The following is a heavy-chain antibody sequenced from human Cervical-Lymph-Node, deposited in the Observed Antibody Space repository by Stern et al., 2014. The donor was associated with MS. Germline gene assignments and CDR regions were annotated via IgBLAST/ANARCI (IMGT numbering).Heavy chain of an antibody. CDR1: GYSFTNYY. J-gene: IGHJ4*02. V-gene: IGHV1-46*01. CDR3: ARGSYSLERGGEPFDY. D-gene: IGHD2-21*01. CDR2: INPSSGDT. Sequence: QVQLVQSGAEVKKPGASVRVSCKASGYSFTNYYMHWVRQAPGQGLEWMGMINPSSGDTIYAQSFQGRVTMTRDTSTSTVYMDLSTLRAGDTAVYYCARGSYSLERGGEPFDYWGQGTLVTVSS.